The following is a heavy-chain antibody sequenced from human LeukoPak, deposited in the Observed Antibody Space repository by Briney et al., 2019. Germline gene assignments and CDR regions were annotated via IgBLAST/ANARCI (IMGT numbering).Heavy chain of an antibody. CDR2: IYHGGTT. CDR1: NYSITSGYF. Sequence: SQTLSLTCAVSNYSITSGYFWGWIRQAPGKGLEWIASIYHGGTTYYNPSLRNRVTLCVDTSKNQFSLKLTSLTAADTAVYYCARDGVFHDSDGYSFDYWGQGTLVTVSS. J-gene: IGHJ4*02. V-gene: IGHV4-38-2*02. D-gene: IGHD3-22*01. CDR3: ARDGVFHDSDGYSFDY.